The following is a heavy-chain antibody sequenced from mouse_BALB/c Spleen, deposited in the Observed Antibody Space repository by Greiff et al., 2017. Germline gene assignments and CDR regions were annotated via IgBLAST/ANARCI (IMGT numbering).Heavy chain of an antibody. D-gene: IGHD2-3*01. CDR1: GFSLTSYG. J-gene: IGHJ4*01. V-gene: IGHV2-9*02. Sequence: VKLMESGPGLVAPSQSLSITCTVSGFSLTSYGVHWVRQPPGKGLEWLGVIWAGGSTNYNSALMSRLSISKDNSKSQVFLKMNSLQTDDTAMYYCASAWLLPSYYAMDYWGQGTSVTVSS. CDR2: IWAGGST. CDR3: ASAWLLPSYYAMDY.